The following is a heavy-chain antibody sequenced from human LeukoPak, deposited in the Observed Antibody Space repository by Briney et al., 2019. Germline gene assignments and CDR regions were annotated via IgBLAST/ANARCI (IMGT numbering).Heavy chain of an antibody. CDR1: GGSISSYY. Sequence: PSETLSLTCTVSGGSISSYYWRWIRQPPGKGLEWIAYIYYRGSTNYNPSLKSRVTISVDTSKNQFSLKLSSVTAADTAVYYCARGRGLSTYGGNPEGPWGQGTLVTVSS. J-gene: IGHJ5*02. CDR3: ARGRGLSTYGGNPEGP. D-gene: IGHD4-23*01. V-gene: IGHV4-59*01. CDR2: IYYRGST.